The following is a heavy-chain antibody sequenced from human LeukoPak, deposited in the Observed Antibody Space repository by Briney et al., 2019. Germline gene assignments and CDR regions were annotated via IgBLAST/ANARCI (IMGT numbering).Heavy chain of an antibody. D-gene: IGHD3-10*01. CDR3: ARVLPQGPYYYYGMDV. CDR2: ISTFNGNT. J-gene: IGHJ6*02. V-gene: IGHV1-18*04. CDR1: GYAFTGYY. Sequence: ASVKVSCKASGYAFTGYYIHWVRQAPGQGLEWMGWISTFNGNTNYAQKLQGRVTMTTDTSTSTASMELRSLRSDDTAVYYCARVLPQGPYYYYGMDVWGQGTTVTVSS.